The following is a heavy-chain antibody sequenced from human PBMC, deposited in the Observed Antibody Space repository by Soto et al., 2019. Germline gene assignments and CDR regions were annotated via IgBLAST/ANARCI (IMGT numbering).Heavy chain of an antibody. CDR3: SRLASGSDDY. D-gene: IGHD1-26*01. CDR2: ISPMVGIA. Sequence: QVQLVQSGAEVKKPGSSVRVSCKASGGTFSTYIISWVRQAPGQGLEWMGRISPMVGIAIYAQKFQGRIAIPADKSTSIAYLEVTSLRNEDTGVYYCSRLASGSDDYWGQGTLITVSS. V-gene: IGHV1-69*02. CDR1: GGTFSTYI. J-gene: IGHJ4*02.